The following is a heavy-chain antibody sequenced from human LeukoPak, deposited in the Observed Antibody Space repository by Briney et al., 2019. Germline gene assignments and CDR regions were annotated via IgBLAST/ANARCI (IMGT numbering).Heavy chain of an antibody. Sequence: PSETLSLTCTASGGSISTYYWTWIRQPPGKRLEWIGYVYYSGNTNYNPSLQSRVTISVDTSKHQFSLNLNSVTAADTALYYCARVGTFAFDIWGQGTMVTVSS. CDR3: ARVGTFAFDI. D-gene: IGHD1-14*01. J-gene: IGHJ3*02. V-gene: IGHV4-59*01. CDR2: VYYSGNT. CDR1: GGSISTYY.